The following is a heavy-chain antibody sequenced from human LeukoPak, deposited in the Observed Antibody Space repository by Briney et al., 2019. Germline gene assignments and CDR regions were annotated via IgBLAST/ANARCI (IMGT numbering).Heavy chain of an antibody. Sequence: ASVKVSCKTSGYTFISYGLSWVRQAPGQGLEWMVWISAYNGDTNYAQRLQGRVTMTTDTSTTTAYMELRSLRSDDTAVYYCARVLYYYDSSGSRYSFDYWGQGTLVTVSS. J-gene: IGHJ4*02. D-gene: IGHD3-22*01. CDR1: GYTFISYG. CDR2: ISAYNGDT. CDR3: ARVLYYYDSSGSRYSFDY. V-gene: IGHV1-18*04.